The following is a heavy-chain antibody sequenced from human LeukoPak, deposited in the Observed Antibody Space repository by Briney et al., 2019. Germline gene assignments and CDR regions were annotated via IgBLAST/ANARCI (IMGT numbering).Heavy chain of an antibody. V-gene: IGHV4-34*01. CDR3: ARHTGFWSGYSHDY. J-gene: IGHJ4*02. D-gene: IGHD3-3*01. CDR2: INHSGST. CDR1: GGSFSGYY. Sequence: ASETLSLTCAVYGGSFSGYYWSWIRQPPGKGLEWIGEINHSGSTNYNPSLKSRVTISVDTSKNQLSLKLSSVTAADTAVYYCARHTGFWSGYSHDYWGQGTLVTVSS.